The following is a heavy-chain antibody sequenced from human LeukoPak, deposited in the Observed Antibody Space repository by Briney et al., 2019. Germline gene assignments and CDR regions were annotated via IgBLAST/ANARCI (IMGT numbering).Heavy chain of an antibody. J-gene: IGHJ6*02. D-gene: IGHD2-2*01. V-gene: IGHV1-2*02. CDR2: INPNSGGT. Sequence: ASVKVSCKASGYTFTGYYMHWVRQAPGQGLEWMGWINPNSGGTNYAQKFQGRVTMTRDTSISTAYMELSRLRSDDTAVYYCARVSPDCSSTSCYYRGYYYYGMDVWGQGTTVTVSS. CDR1: GYTFTGYY. CDR3: ARVSPDCSSTSCYYRGYYYYGMDV.